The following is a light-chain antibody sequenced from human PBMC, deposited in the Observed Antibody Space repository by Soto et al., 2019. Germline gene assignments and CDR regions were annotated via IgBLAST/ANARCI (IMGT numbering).Light chain of an antibody. V-gene: IGKV1-39*01. CDR3: QQSHSSPPT. CDR1: QNIYNF. CDR2: ATS. Sequence: DLQMTQSPTSLSASVGDRITLTCRASQNIYNFLNWYQQRPGRVPNLLIYATSHLYTGVPSRFSGNGSGTDFSLTISSLQPEDFTTYYCQQSHSSPPTFGHGTKVEMK. J-gene: IGKJ1*01.